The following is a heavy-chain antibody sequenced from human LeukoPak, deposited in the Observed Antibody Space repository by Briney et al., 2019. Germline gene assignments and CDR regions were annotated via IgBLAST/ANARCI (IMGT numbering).Heavy chain of an antibody. CDR2: ISSSSSYI. CDR1: GFTFSSYS. V-gene: IGHV3-21*01. J-gene: IGHJ6*03. CDR3: ARAEDYYYYMDV. Sequence: GGSLRLSCAASGFTFSSYSMNWVRQAPGKGLEWVSSISSSSSYIYYADSVKGRFTISRDNAKNSLYLQMNSLRAEDTAVYYCARAEDYYYYMDVWGKGTTVTVSS.